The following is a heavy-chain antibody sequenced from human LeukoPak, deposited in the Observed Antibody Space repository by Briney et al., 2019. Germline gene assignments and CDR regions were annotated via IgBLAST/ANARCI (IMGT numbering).Heavy chain of an antibody. Sequence: PGGSLRLSCAASGFTFSDYYMSWIRQAPGQGLEWVSYISSSGSTIYYADSVKGRFTISRDNAKNSLYLQMNSLRAEDTAVYYCARDAYFLAAAGTGGFDYWGQGTLVTVSS. CDR1: GFTFSDYY. V-gene: IGHV3-11*01. D-gene: IGHD6-13*01. J-gene: IGHJ4*02. CDR3: ARDAYFLAAAGTGGFDY. CDR2: ISSSGSTI.